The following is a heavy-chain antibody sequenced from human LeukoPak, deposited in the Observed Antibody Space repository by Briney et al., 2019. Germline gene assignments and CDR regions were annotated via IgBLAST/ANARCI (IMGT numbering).Heavy chain of an antibody. CDR3: VRDRDYYAIDY. D-gene: IGHD3-22*01. Sequence: TGGSLRLSCAASGFTFSSYWMSWVRQAPGKGLEWVANIKQDGSEKYYVDSVKGRFTISRDNAKNSVFLQMNSLRAEDTAVYYCVRDRDYYAIDYWGQGTLVTVSS. V-gene: IGHV3-7*01. CDR2: IKQDGSEK. J-gene: IGHJ4*02. CDR1: GFTFSSYW.